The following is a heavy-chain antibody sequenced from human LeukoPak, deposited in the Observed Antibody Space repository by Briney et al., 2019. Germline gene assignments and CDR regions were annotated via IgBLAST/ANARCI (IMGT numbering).Heavy chain of an antibody. D-gene: IGHD3-10*01. Sequence: GESLRLSCAASGFTFSSYAMSWVRQAPGKGLEWVSAIIGSGGYTYYADSVKGRFTISRDNSKNTLSLQVNSLRAEDTAVYYCAKVMGERFGNGAFDIWGQGTMVTVSS. CDR1: GFTFSSYA. J-gene: IGHJ3*02. V-gene: IGHV3-23*01. CDR2: IIGSGGYT. CDR3: AKVMGERFGNGAFDI.